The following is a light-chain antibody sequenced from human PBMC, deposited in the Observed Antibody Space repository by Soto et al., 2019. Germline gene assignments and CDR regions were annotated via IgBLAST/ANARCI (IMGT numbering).Light chain of an antibody. CDR1: NIGSKR. Sequence: SYELTQPPSVSVAPEKTARITCGGNNIGSKRVRWYRQKPGQAPVLVIYYDSDRPSGIPERSSGSNSGNTATLTIRRVEAGDEADYYCQVWDITTDHYVFGTGTKLTVL. V-gene: IGLV3-21*04. J-gene: IGLJ1*01. CDR2: YDS. CDR3: QVWDITTDHYV.